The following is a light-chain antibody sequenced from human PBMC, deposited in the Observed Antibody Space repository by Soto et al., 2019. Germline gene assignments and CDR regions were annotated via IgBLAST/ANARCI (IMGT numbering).Light chain of an antibody. Sequence: QSVLTQSPSASASLGASVKLTCTLSSGHSNYAIAWHQQQPEKGPRFLMKLNSDGSHSKGDGIPDRFSGSSSGAERYLTISTLQSEDEAGYYCQTWVTGIHIFGGGTKLTVL. CDR3: QTWVTGIHI. J-gene: IGLJ2*01. CDR2: LNSDGSH. V-gene: IGLV4-69*01. CDR1: SGHSNYA.